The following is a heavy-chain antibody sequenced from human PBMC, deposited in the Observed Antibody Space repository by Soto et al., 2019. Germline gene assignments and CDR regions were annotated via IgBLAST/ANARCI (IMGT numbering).Heavy chain of an antibody. V-gene: IGHV5-51*01. CDR1: GYRFTSYW. CDR2: IYPGDSDT. D-gene: IGHD3-3*01. J-gene: IGHJ4*02. CDR3: ARLYYDFWSGYYYFDY. Sequence: GESLKIACKGSGYRFTSYWISWVRQMPGKGLEWMGIIYPGDSDTRYSPSFQGQVTISADKSISTAYLQWSSLKASDTAMYYCARLYYDFWSGYYYFDYWGQGTLVTVPQ.